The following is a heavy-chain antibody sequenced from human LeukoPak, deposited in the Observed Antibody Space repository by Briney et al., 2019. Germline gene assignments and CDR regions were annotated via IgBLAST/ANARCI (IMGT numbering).Heavy chain of an antibody. Sequence: GASVKVSCKASGYTFTSYDINWVRQATGQGLGGMGWMNPNSGNTGYAQKFQGRVTMTRNTSISTAYMELSSLRSEDTAVYYCARGLYSSSQQPRWGQGTLVTVSS. V-gene: IGHV1-8*01. J-gene: IGHJ4*02. CDR3: ARGLYSSSQQPR. CDR2: MNPNSGNT. CDR1: GYTFTSYD. D-gene: IGHD6-13*01.